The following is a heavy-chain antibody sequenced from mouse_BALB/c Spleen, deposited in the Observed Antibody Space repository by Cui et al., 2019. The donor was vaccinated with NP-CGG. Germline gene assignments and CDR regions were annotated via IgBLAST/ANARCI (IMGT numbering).Heavy chain of an antibody. D-gene: IGHD1-1*01. J-gene: IGHJ2*01. CDR1: GYTFTSYL. CDR2: IDPNSGGT. Sequence: QVQLQQPGAELVKPGASVKLSCKAAGYTFTSYLMHWVRQRPGRGLEWIGRIDPNSGGTKYIEKFKSKATLTVDKSSSTSYMQLSSLTSEDSAVYYCARYDYYGGSYFDYWGQGTTLTVSS. V-gene: IGHV1-72*01. CDR3: ARYDYYGGSYFDY.